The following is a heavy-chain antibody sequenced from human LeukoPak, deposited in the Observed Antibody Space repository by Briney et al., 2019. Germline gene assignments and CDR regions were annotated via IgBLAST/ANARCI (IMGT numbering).Heavy chain of an antibody. V-gene: IGHV3-30-3*01. Sequence: GGSLRLSCAASGFTFSSYAMHWVRQAPGKGLEWVAVISYDGSNKYYADSVKGRFTISRDNSKNTLYLQMNSLRAEDTAVYYCAREVVVPAAVHDYWGQGTVVTVSS. D-gene: IGHD2-2*01. CDR3: AREVVVPAAVHDY. CDR1: GFTFSSYA. CDR2: ISYDGSNK. J-gene: IGHJ4*02.